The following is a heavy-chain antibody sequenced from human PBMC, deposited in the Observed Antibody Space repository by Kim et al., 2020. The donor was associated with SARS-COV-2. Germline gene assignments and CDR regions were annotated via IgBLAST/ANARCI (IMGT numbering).Heavy chain of an antibody. CDR3: ARVGDSSGWADY. CDR2: IYSGGST. CDR1: GFTVSSNY. J-gene: IGHJ4*02. D-gene: IGHD3-22*01. V-gene: IGHV3-53*01. Sequence: GGSLRLSCAASGFTVSSNYMSWVRQAPGKGLEWVSVIYSGGSTYYADSVKGRFTISRDNSKNTLYLQMNSLRAEDTAVYYCARVGDSSGWADYLGQGTLVTVSS.